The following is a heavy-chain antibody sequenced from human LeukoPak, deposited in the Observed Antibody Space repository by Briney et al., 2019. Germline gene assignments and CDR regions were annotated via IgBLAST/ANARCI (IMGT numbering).Heavy chain of an antibody. CDR3: ARGTFGNSVGY. CDR2: INHSGST. Sequence: SETLSLTCAVYGGSFSGYYWSWIRQPPGKGLEWIGEINHSGSTNYNPSLKSRVTISVDTSKNQFSLKLSSVTAADTAAYYCARGTFGNSVGYWGQGTLVTVSS. D-gene: IGHD4-23*01. V-gene: IGHV4-34*01. CDR1: GGSFSGYY. J-gene: IGHJ4*02.